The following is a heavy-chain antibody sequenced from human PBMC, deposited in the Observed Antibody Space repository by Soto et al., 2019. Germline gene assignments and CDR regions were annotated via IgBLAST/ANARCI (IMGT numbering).Heavy chain of an antibody. V-gene: IGHV3-33*01. Sequence: QVQLVESGGGVVQPGRSLRLSCAASGFTFSSDGMHWVRQAPGKGLERVAVIWYDGSNKYYADSVKGRFTISRDNSKNTLYLQMHSLRAEDTAVYYCARDKRSYYYGMDVWGQWTTVTVSS. J-gene: IGHJ6*02. CDR2: IWYDGSNK. CDR1: GFTFSSDG. CDR3: ARDKRSYYYGMDV.